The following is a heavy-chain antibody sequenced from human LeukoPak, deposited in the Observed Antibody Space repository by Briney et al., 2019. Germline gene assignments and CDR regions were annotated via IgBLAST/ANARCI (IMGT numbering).Heavy chain of an antibody. CDR2: ITSGSSTI. V-gene: IGHV3-48*01. Sequence: PGGSLRLSCAASGFTLSSYSMNWVRQAPGKGLEWVSYITSGSSTIYYADSVKGRFTISRDNANNSLYLQMNSLRAEDTAVYYCARHRLSLSGGYMDVWGKGTTVTVSS. CDR3: ARHRLSLSGGYMDV. D-gene: IGHD2-15*01. J-gene: IGHJ6*03. CDR1: GFTLSSYS.